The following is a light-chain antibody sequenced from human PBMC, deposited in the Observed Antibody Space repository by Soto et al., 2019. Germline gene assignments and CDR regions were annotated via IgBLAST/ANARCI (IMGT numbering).Light chain of an antibody. Sequence: EVVMTQSPLSLPVTLGQPASISCRSSQSLVNSDGNTYLNWFQQRPGQSPRRLIYKVSNRDSGVPDRCSGSGSGTAITLKISSVDTADVGVYYCMQGSHWPRTFGQGTKVEIK. V-gene: IGKV2-30*01. CDR3: MQGSHWPRT. CDR2: KVS. CDR1: QSLVNSDGNTY. J-gene: IGKJ1*01.